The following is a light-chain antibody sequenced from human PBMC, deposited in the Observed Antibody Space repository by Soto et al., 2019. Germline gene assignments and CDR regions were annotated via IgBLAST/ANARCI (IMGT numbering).Light chain of an antibody. CDR2: RNN. J-gene: IGLJ3*02. Sequence: QSALTQPASLSGSPGQSMTISCTGTSSDIGAYDYVSWFQQHPGKAPKLLIYRNNQRPSGVPDRFSGSKSATSASLAITGLRSEDDADYLCAAWDGTLATLVFGGGTKLTVL. CDR3: AAWDGTLATLV. CDR1: SSDIGAYDY. V-gene: IGLV2-14*03.